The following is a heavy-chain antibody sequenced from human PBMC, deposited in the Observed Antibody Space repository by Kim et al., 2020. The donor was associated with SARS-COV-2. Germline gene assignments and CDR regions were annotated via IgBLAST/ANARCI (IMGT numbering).Heavy chain of an antibody. CDR1: GFTFSSHW. Sequence: GGSLRLSCAASGFTFSSHWMSWVRQAPGKGLEWVANINQVASSTKYVDSVKGRFTISRDNAMNSLYLQMDSLRVEDTGVHYCARTVPGSHGFLDYWGQ. J-gene: IGHJ4*02. V-gene: IGHV3-7*01. CDR2: INQVASST. D-gene: IGHD1-26*01. CDR3: ARTVPGSHGFLDY.